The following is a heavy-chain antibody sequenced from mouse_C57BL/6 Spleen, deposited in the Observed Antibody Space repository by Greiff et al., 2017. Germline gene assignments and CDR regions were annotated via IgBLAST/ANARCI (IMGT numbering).Heavy chain of an antibody. Sequence: QVQLQQPAAALFHPPASVQVSPHLSSNPFPSYWTHWLSQRPGQGLAWIGRIHPSDSDTNYNQKFKGKATLTVDKSSSTAYMQLSSLTSEDSAVYYCAIAYGSSLDYAMHKRGHEDSVTF. V-gene: IGHV1-74*01. CDR3: AIAYGSSLDYAMHK. CDR1: SNPFPSYW. J-gene: IGHJ4*01. CDR2: IHPSDSDT. D-gene: IGHD1-1*01.